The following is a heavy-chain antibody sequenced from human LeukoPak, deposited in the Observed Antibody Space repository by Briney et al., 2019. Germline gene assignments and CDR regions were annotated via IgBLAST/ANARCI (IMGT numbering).Heavy chain of an antibody. J-gene: IGHJ4*02. D-gene: IGHD1-26*01. CDR2: INHSGST. CDR3: ARVSGIVGATYFDY. CDR1: GGSFSGYY. Sequence: TSETLSLTCAVYGGSFSGYYWSWIRQPPGKGLEWIGEINHSGSTNYNPSLKSRVTISVDTSKNQFSLKLSSVTAADTAVYYCARVSGIVGATYFDYWGQGTLVTVSS. V-gene: IGHV4-34*01.